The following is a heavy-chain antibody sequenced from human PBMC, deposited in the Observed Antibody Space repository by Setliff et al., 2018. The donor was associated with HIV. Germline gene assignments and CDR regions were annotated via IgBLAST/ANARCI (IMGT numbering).Heavy chain of an antibody. Sequence: ASVKVSCKASGYTFTSYGISWVRQAPGQGLEWMGWINPNSGGTNYAQKFQGRVTMTRDTSTSTVYMELSSLTSEDTAVYFCAREYPRVAGPTPYYFNYWGQGTLVTVSS. CDR2: INPNSGGT. CDR3: AREYPRVAGPTPYYFNY. J-gene: IGHJ4*02. CDR1: GYTFTSYG. D-gene: IGHD2-15*01. V-gene: IGHV1-18*01.